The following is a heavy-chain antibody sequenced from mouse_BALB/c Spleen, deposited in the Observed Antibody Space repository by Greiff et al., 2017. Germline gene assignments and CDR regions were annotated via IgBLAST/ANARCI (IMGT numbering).Heavy chain of an antibody. V-gene: IGHV5-9-4*01. CDR1: GFTFSSYA. CDR2: ISSGGSYT. J-gene: IGHJ2*01. D-gene: IGHD3-3*01. CDR3: AREWDRYYFDY. Sequence: EVQVVESGGGLVKPGGSLKPSCAASGFTFSSYAMSWVRQSPEKRPEWVAEISSGGSYTYYPDTVTGRFTISRDNAKNTLYLEMSSLRSEDTAMYYCAREWDRYYFDYWGQGTTLTVSA.